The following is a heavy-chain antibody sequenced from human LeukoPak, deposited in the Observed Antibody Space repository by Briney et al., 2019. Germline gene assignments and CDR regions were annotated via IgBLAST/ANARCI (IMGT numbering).Heavy chain of an antibody. V-gene: IGHV4-39*07. J-gene: IGHJ4*02. D-gene: IGHD2-8*01. CDR1: GGSISSSSYY. CDR2: IYYSGST. CDR3: ARDFAYCTNGVCYRYFDY. Sequence: SETLSLTCTVSGGSISSSSYYWGWIRQPPGKWLEWIGSIYYSGSTYYNPSLKSRVTISVDTSKNQFSLKLSSVTAADTAVYYCARDFAYCTNGVCYRYFDYWGQGTLVTVSS.